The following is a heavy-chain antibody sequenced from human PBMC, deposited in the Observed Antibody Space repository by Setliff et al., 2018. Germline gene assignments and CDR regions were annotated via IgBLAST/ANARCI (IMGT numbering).Heavy chain of an antibody. CDR3: AKPQVELRWGFES. J-gene: IGHJ4*02. CDR1: GGSISSSSHY. Sequence: LSLTCTVSGGSISSSSHYWGWIRQAPGKGLEWVSTIYSGDRNTFYTDSVKGRFTIFRDGSKNTLYLQMTSLRAEDTAVYYCAKPQVELRWGFESWGQGTPVTVSS. CDR2: IYSGDRNT. V-gene: IGHV3-23*03. D-gene: IGHD1-7*01.